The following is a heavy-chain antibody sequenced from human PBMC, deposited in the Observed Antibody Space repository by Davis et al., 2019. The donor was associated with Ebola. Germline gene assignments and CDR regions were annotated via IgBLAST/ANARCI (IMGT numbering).Heavy chain of an antibody. CDR2: IRGNGEKT. Sequence: GGSLRLSCAASGLIFSNYAMSWVRQAPGKGLEWVSFIRGNGEKTYYADSVKGRFTISRDNSKNKLYLQMNILRAEDTAVYYCVKVGVATISGWYGMDVWGQGTTVTVSS. D-gene: IGHD5-12*01. CDR1: GLIFSNYA. V-gene: IGHV3-23*01. CDR3: VKVGVATISGWYGMDV. J-gene: IGHJ6*02.